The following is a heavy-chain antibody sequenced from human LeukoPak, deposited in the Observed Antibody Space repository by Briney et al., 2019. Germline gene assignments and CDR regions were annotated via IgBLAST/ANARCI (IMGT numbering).Heavy chain of an antibody. CDR2: TYYRSNWYN. CDR3: ARDIYGYSSGWYGDCFDY. Sequence: SQTLSLTCAISGVSVSSNSAAWNWLSPSPSRGLEWLGRTYYRSNWYNDYAVSVNSRTTTNPDTSKNQYSLQLNSVAPEATAEYYCARDIYGYSSGWYGDCFDYWGQGTLVTVSS. J-gene: IGHJ4*02. D-gene: IGHD6-19*01. CDR1: GVSVSSNSAA. V-gene: IGHV6-1*01.